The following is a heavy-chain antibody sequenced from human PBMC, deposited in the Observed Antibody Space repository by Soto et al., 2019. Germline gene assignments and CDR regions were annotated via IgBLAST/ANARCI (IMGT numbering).Heavy chain of an antibody. J-gene: IGHJ3*02. CDR2: ISGSGGST. CDR1: GFTFSSYA. D-gene: IGHD1-26*01. Sequence: GGSLRLSCAASGFTFSSYAMSWVRQAPGKGLEWVSAISGSGGSTYYADSVKGRFTISRDNSKNTLYLQMNSLRAEDTAVYFCAKDPWARPNPDAFDILGQGTMVTVSS. V-gene: IGHV3-23*01. CDR3: AKDPWARPNPDAFDI.